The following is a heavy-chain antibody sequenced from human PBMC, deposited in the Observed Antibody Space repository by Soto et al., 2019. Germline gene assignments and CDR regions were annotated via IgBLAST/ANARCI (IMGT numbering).Heavy chain of an antibody. V-gene: IGHV1-2*04. CDR1: GYTFTGYY. Sequence: ASVKVSCKASGYTFTGYYMHWVRQAPGQGLEWMGWINPNSGGTNYAQKFQGWVTMTRDTSISTAYMELSRLRSDDTAVYYCARDQSPIXITMVRGVRGGYYGMDVWGQGTTVTVSS. J-gene: IGHJ6*02. D-gene: IGHD3-10*01. CDR2: INPNSGGT. CDR3: ARDQSPIXITMVRGVRGGYYGMDV.